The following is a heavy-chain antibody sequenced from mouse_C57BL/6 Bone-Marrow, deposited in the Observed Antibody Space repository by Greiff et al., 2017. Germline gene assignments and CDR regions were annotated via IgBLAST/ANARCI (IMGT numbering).Heavy chain of an antibody. J-gene: IGHJ4*01. V-gene: IGHV1-63*01. CDR3: ARLTVVAYYAMDY. Sequence: QVQLKESGAELVRPGTSVKMSCKASGYTFTNYWIGWAKQRPGHGLEWIGDMYPGGGYTNYNEKFKGKATLTADKSSSTAYMQFSSLTSEDSAIYYCARLTVVAYYAMDYWGQGTSVTVSS. CDR2: MYPGGGYT. D-gene: IGHD1-1*01. CDR1: GYTFTNYW.